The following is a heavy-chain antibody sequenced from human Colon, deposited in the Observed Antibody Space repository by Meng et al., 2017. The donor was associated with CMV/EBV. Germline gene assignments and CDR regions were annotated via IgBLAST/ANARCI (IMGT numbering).Heavy chain of an antibody. J-gene: IGHJ4*02. Sequence: GSLRLSCTVSGDSIRSHYWSWIRQPPGKGLEWMGYIYYSGSATYSPSLRSRITISVDTSKNQLSLNLRSVTAADTAMYFCARGLGHASNNSHDYWGQGTLVTVSS. CDR1: GDSIRSHY. D-gene: IGHD1-1*01. CDR2: IYYSGSA. V-gene: IGHV4-59*11. CDR3: ARGLGHASNNSHDY.